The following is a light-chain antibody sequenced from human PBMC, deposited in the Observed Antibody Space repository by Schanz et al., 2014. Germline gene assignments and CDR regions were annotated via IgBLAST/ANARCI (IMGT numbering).Light chain of an antibody. CDR2: EDS. Sequence: QSALTQPRSVSGSPGQSVTISCTGTSSDVGGYNYVSWYQQHPGKAPKLIIYEDSKRPPGVSNRFSGSKSGNTASLTISGLQAEDEADYYCSSYTSSSTPVVFGGGTKVTVL. CDR1: SSDVGGYNY. V-gene: IGLV2-14*01. J-gene: IGLJ2*01. CDR3: SSYTSSSTPVV.